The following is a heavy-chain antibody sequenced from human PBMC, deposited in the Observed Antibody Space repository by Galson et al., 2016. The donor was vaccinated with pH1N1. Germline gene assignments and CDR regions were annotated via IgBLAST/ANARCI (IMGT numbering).Heavy chain of an antibody. CDR3: ARVGFSSDGYNRKGFDF. V-gene: IGHV4-31*03. CDR2: IYYSGST. D-gene: IGHD5-24*01. CDR1: GGSISSGGYY. J-gene: IGHJ4*02. Sequence: TLSLTCTVSGGSISSGGYYWSWIRQHPGKGLEWIGYIYYSGSTYYNPSLEGRLTISVDTSANQFSLKLNLVTAADTAVYYCARVGFSSDGYNRKGFDFWGQGTLVTVSS.